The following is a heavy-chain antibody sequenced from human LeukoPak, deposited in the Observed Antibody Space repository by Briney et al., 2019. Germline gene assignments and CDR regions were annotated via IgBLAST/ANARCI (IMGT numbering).Heavy chain of an antibody. Sequence: SGPALVNPTQTLTLTCTFSGFSLSTSRVGVGWIRQPPGKALEWLALIYGDGDKRYNPSLKSRLTITKDTSKNQVVLTMINMDPVDTATYYCAHVKLPYHFDYWGQGTLVTVSS. CDR3: AHVKLPYHFDY. V-gene: IGHV2-5*02. CDR1: GFSLSTSRVG. CDR2: IYGDGDK. D-gene: IGHD5-24*01. J-gene: IGHJ4*02.